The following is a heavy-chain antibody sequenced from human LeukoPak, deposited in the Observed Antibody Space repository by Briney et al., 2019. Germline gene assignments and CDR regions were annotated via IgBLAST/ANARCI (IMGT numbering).Heavy chain of an antibody. CDR2: IKEDGTYT. CDR3: ARDFDMGITPGDDFDF. J-gene: IGHJ4*02. CDR1: GFSFSKYW. V-gene: IGHV3-74*01. Sequence: GGSLRLSCAASGFSFSKYWMHWVRQTPGEGLVWVARIKEDGTYTSYADSVKGRFTISRDNARNTVFLQMNSLRAEDTAVYYCARDFDMGITPGDDFDFWDQGTLVTVSS. D-gene: IGHD3-9*01.